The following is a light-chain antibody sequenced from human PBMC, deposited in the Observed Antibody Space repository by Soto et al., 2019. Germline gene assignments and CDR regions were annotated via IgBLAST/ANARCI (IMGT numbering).Light chain of an antibody. CDR1: QSVKTY. V-gene: IGKV3-11*01. CDR2: DAS. J-gene: IGKJ4*01. CDR3: QSRSSWPPVLT. Sequence: ETVLTQSSATLSLSPGERATLSCRASQSVKTYLAWYQQKPGQVPRLLIYDASNRATGIPSRFSDSGAGTAFTLTISSLAPEDFAVYYCQSRSSWPPVLTFGGGTKVEIK.